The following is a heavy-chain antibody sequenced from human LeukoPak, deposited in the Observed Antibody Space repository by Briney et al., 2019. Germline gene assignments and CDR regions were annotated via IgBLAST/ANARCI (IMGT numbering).Heavy chain of an antibody. CDR1: GGSFSTYF. D-gene: IGHD6-19*01. Sequence: SETVSLTCAVYGGSFSTYFWSWIRQPPGKGLEWIGEIDHSGSTYYNPSLESRVTTSVDTSKNQFSLKLSSVTAADTAVYYCATSGWYLLPGVYWGQGTLVTVSS. CDR3: ATSGWYLLPGVY. CDR2: IDHSGST. V-gene: IGHV4-34*01. J-gene: IGHJ4*02.